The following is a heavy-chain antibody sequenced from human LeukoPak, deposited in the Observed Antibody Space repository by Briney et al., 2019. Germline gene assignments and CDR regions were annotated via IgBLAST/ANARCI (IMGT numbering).Heavy chain of an antibody. Sequence: SETLSLTCTVSGYSISSGYYWGWIRQPPGKGLEWIGGIYHSGSTYYNPSLKSRVTISVDTSKNQFSLKLSSVTAADTAVYYCARGNGGPLPHVYYFAYWGQGTLVTVSS. D-gene: IGHD4-23*01. V-gene: IGHV4-38-2*02. CDR2: IYHSGST. CDR3: ARGNGGPLPHVYYFAY. CDR1: GYSISSGYY. J-gene: IGHJ4*02.